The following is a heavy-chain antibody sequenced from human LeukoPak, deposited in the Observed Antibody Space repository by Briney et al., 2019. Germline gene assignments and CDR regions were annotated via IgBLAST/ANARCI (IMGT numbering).Heavy chain of an antibody. V-gene: IGHV1-69*01. CDR2: IIPIFGTA. J-gene: IGHJ1*01. D-gene: IGHD3-10*01. CDR3: ARSEVGDLTVLQH. Sequence: GVIIPIFGTANYAPMFQGIVTITADESTSTAYRELSSLRSEDPAVYYCARSEVGDLTVLQHWGQGTLVTVSS.